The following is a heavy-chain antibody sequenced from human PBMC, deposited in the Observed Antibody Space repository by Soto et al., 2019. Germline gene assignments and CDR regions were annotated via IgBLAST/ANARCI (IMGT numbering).Heavy chain of an antibody. J-gene: IGHJ4*02. D-gene: IGHD1-26*01. CDR3: ASSKGGSYFDY. V-gene: IGHV4-59*06. CDR1: GGSISSYY. Sequence: PSETLSLTCTVSGGSISSYYWSWIRQPPGKGLEWIGYIYYSGSTYYNPSLKSRVTISVDTSKNQFSLKLSSVTAADTAVYYCASSKGGSYFDYWGQGTLVTVSS. CDR2: IYYSGST.